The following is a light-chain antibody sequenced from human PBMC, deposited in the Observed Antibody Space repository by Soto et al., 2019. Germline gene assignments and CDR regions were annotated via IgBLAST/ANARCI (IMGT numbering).Light chain of an antibody. V-gene: IGLV2-14*01. CDR1: SGDIGSYNR. J-gene: IGLJ7*01. Sequence: QSALTQPASVSGSPGQSITISCTGTSGDIGSYNRVSWYQQHPGKAPKLIIYEVTDRPSGVSNRFSGSKSGNTASLTISGFQAEDEAEYYCSSYTNINTGACVFGTGTQLTVL. CDR3: SSYTNINTGACV. CDR2: EVT.